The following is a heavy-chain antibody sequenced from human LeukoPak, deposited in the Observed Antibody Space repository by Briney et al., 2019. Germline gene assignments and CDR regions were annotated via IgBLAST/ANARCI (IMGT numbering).Heavy chain of an antibody. CDR3: ARDLGARITMVRGARYTYYFDY. V-gene: IGHV4-59*12. J-gene: IGHJ4*02. D-gene: IGHD3-10*01. CDR1: GGSISSYY. Sequence: SEPLSLTCTVSGGSISSYYWSWLRQPPGKGLEWIGYIYYSGSTNYNPSLKSRVTISVDTSKNQFSLKLSSVTAADTAVYYCARDLGARITMVRGARYTYYFDYWGQGTLVTVSS. CDR2: IYYSGST.